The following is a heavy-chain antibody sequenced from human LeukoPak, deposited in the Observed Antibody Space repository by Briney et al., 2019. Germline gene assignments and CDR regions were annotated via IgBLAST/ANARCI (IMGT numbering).Heavy chain of an antibody. D-gene: IGHD3-22*01. V-gene: IGHV4-34*01. CDR3: ARRRYDSSGYRGNWFDP. CDR1: GGSFSGYY. CDR2: INHSGST. J-gene: IGHJ5*02. Sequence: SETLSLTCAVYGGSFSGYYWSWIRQPPGKGLEWIGEINHSGSTNYNPSLKSRVTISVDTSKNQFSLKLSSVTAADPAVYYCARRRYDSSGYRGNWFDPWGQGTLVTVSS.